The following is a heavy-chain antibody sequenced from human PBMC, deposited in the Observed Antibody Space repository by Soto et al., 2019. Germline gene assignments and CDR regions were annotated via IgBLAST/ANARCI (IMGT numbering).Heavy chain of an antibody. J-gene: IGHJ5*02. Sequence: ASVKVSCKASGYIFTTYGISWVRQAPGQGLEWMGWISAYNGNTNYAQKLQGRLTMTTDTSTSTAYMELRSLRSDDTAVYYCAGVCRGGTCYSDLVSWFGPWGEGTVVTLAS. CDR1: GYIFTTYG. D-gene: IGHD2-15*01. CDR2: ISAYNGNT. CDR3: AGVCRGGTCYSDLVSWFGP. V-gene: IGHV1-18*01.